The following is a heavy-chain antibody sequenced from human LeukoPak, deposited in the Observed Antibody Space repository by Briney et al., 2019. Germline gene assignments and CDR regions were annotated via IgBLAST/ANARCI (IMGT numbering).Heavy chain of an antibody. CDR1: GFTFSSYA. J-gene: IGHJ4*02. CDR3: AKLGYDSSGYPLPFDY. Sequence: GGSLRLSCAASGFTFSSYAMSWVRQAPGKGLEWVSAISGSGGSTYYADSVKGRFTISRDNSKNTLYLQMNSLRAEDTAVYYCAKLGYDSSGYPLPFDYWGQGTLVTVSS. V-gene: IGHV3-23*01. D-gene: IGHD3-22*01. CDR2: ISGSGGST.